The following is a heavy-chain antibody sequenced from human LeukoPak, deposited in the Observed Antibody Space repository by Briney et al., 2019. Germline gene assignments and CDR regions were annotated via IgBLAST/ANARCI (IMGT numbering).Heavy chain of an antibody. V-gene: IGHV3-23*01. J-gene: IGHJ3*01. CDR3: VKDIQLST. Sequence: QTGGSLRLSCAASGFNFITAAMTWVRQAPGKGLVWVSLIGSSGGSTNYADSVKGRFTISRDNFNHTLSLQMNSLRVEDTAIYYCVKDIQLSTWGLGTMVTVSS. CDR2: IGSSGGST. CDR1: GFNFITAA. D-gene: IGHD5-24*01.